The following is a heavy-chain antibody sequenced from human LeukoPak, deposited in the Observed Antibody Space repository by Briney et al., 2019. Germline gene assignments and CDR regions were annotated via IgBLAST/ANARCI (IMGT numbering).Heavy chain of an antibody. CDR2: IYSGGST. V-gene: IGHV3-53*01. Sequence: GGSLRLSCAASRFTFNSYAMSWVRQAPGKGLEWVSVIYSGGSTYYADSVKGRFTISRDNSKNTLYLQMNSLRAEDTAVYYCARGPYYDFWSGYYTDPYYYYGMDVWGQGTTVTVSS. J-gene: IGHJ6*02. CDR3: ARGPYYDFWSGYYTDPYYYYGMDV. D-gene: IGHD3-3*01. CDR1: RFTFNSYA.